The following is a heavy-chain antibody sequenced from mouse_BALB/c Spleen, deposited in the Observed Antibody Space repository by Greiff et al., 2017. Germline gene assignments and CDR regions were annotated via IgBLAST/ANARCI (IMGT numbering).Heavy chain of an antibody. CDR3: ARDDYDDAMDY. CDR2: ISNGGGST. V-gene: IGHV5-12-2*01. J-gene: IGHJ4*01. Sequence: EVNLVESGGGLVQPGGSLKLSCAASGFTFSSYTMSWVRQTPEKRLEWVAYISNGGGSTYYPDTVKGRFTISRDNAKNTLYLQMSSLKSEDTAMYYCARDDYDDAMDYWGQGTSVTVSS. D-gene: IGHD2-4*01. CDR1: GFTFSSYT.